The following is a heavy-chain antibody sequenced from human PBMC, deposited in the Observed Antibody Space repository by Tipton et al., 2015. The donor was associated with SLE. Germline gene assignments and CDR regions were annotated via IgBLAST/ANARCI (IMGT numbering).Heavy chain of an antibody. J-gene: IGHJ3*02. D-gene: IGHD3-3*01. CDR3: ARDEDFSGAFGI. Sequence: TLSLTCAVYGGSFSGYYWRWIRQPPGKGLEWIGYIYYSGSTNYNPSLKSRVTISVDTSKNQFSLKLSSVTAADTAVYYCARDEDFSGAFGIWGQGTMVTVSS. CDR2: IYYSGST. CDR1: GGSFSGYY. V-gene: IGHV4-59*01.